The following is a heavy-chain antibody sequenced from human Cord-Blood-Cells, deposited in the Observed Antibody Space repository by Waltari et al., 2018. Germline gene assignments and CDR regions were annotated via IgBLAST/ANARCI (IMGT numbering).Heavy chain of an antibody. CDR3: ARRNVPAAMKYWYFDL. V-gene: IGHV4-31*03. J-gene: IGHJ2*01. CDR1: GGSISSGGYY. CDR2: IYYSGST. Sequence: QVQLQESGPGLVKPSQTLSLTCTVSGGSISSGGYYWSWIRQHPGKGLEWIGYIYYSGSTYYNPSLKSRVTISVDTSKNQFSLKLSSVTAADTAVYYCARRNVPAAMKYWYFDLWGRGTLVTVSS. D-gene: IGHD2-2*01.